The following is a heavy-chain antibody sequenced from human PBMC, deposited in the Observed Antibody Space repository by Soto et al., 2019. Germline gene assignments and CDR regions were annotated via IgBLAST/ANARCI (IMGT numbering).Heavy chain of an antibody. CDR2: IKEDGSEK. CDR3: ASLGRHG. D-gene: IGHD3-16*01. J-gene: IGHJ6*02. V-gene: IGHV3-7*01. CDR1: GFSFSDSW. Sequence: SLRLSCAASGFSFSDSWMDWVRQAPGKGPEWVANIKEDGSEKNYVDSVKGRFTISRDNAKNSLYLQMNSLRAEDTAVYYCASLGRHGWGQGTTVTVSS.